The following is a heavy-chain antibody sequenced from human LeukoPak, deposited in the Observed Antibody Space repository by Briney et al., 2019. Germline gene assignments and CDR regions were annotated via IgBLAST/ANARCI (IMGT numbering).Heavy chain of an antibody. V-gene: IGHV4-61*02. D-gene: IGHD6-19*01. Sequence: SETLSLTCSVSGGSIRSGSYYWSWIRQPAGKGLELIGRVYSSGTTHYNPSHKSRVTITVDTSKNQFSVELTSVTAADTAVYYCARWYSSSTGDRFDSWGQGTQVTVSS. CDR3: ARWYSSSTGDRFDS. CDR1: GGSIRSGSYY. CDR2: VYSSGTT. J-gene: IGHJ4*02.